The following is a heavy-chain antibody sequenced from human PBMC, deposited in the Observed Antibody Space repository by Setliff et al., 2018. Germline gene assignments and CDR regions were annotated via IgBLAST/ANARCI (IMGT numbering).Heavy chain of an antibody. J-gene: IGHJ4*02. V-gene: IGHV4-39*01. CDR1: ADSISSSYDY. D-gene: IGHD5-12*01. CDR3: ARLGYRGDLDY. CDR2: IYNSGST. Sequence: KPSETLSLTCNVSADSISSSYDYWAWIRQPPGKGLEWIGSIYNSGSTYYNPSLKSRVFISVDTPKNQFSLKLSSVTAADTAVYYCARLGYRGDLDYWGQGTLVTVSS.